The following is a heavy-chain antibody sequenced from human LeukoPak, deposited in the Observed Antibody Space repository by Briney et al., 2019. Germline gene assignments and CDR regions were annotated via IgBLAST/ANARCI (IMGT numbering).Heavy chain of an antibody. J-gene: IGHJ5*02. CDR3: ARPRIAVAGTGWFDP. V-gene: IGHV4-39*01. CDR2: IYYSGST. D-gene: IGHD6-19*01. Sequence: SETLSLTCTVSGGSISSSSYYWGWIRQPPGKGLEWIGSIYYSGSTYYNPSLKSRVTISVDTSKNQFSLKLSSVTAADTAVYYCARPRIAVAGTGWFDPWGQGTLVTASS. CDR1: GGSISSSSYY.